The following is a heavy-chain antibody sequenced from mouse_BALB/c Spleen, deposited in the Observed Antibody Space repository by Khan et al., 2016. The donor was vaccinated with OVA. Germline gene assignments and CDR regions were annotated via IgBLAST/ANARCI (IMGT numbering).Heavy chain of an antibody. Sequence: QVQLQQSGPELVKPGASVKMSCKASGYTFTDYVITWVKQRTGQGLEWIGEIYPGSGHTYYNEKVKDRATLTADKSSNTAYMQLSSLTSEDSAVYFCARNHGGPWFAYWGQGTLVTVSA. CDR1: GYTFTDYV. J-gene: IGHJ3*01. CDR3: ARNHGGPWFAY. D-gene: IGHD1-1*01. V-gene: IGHV1-81*01. CDR2: IYPGSGHT.